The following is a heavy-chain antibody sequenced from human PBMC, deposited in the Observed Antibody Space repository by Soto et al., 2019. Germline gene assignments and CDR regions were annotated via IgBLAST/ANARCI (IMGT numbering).Heavy chain of an antibody. Sequence: QVQLVQSGAEVKKPGASVKVSCKASGYTFTIYGISWVRQAPGQGLEWMGWSSAYNGDTNYAQKYQGRVTMTTDTSTSTGYMALRSLRFDDTAVYYCARVGQFTGGFDSWGQGTLVTVSS. CDR2: SSAYNGDT. CDR3: ARVGQFTGGFDS. V-gene: IGHV1-18*04. D-gene: IGHD1-26*01. CDR1: GYTFTIYG. J-gene: IGHJ5*01.